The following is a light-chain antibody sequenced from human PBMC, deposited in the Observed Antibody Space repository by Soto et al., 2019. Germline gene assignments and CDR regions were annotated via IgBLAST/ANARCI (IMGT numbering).Light chain of an antibody. CDR1: SSDVGGYNY. Sequence: QSALTQPPSASGSPGQSVTISCTGTSSDVGGYNYVSWYQQHPGKAPKLMIYEVSKRPSGVPDRFSGSKSGNTASLTVSRLRAEDEVEDDCCSYSGSNNFVVFGGGTKVTVL. J-gene: IGLJ2*01. CDR3: CSYSGSNNFVV. CDR2: EVS. V-gene: IGLV2-8*01.